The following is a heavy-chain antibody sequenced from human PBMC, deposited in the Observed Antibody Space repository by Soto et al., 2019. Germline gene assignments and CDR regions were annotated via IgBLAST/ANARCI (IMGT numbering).Heavy chain of an antibody. CDR1: GYTFTSYG. Sequence: ASVKVSCKASGYTFTSYGISWVRQAPGQGLEWMGWISAYNGNTNYAQKLQGRVTMTTDTSTSTAYMELRSLRSDDTAVYYCARDGIVVVPASPTGTHWYFYLWGRGTLVTVSS. V-gene: IGHV1-18*01. D-gene: IGHD2-2*01. J-gene: IGHJ2*01. CDR3: ARDGIVVVPASPTGTHWYFYL. CDR2: ISAYNGNT.